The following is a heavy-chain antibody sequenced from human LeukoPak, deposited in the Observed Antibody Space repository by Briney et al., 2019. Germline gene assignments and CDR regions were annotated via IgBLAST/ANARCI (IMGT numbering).Heavy chain of an antibody. CDR2: IYWDDDK. D-gene: IGHD1-1*01. CDR1: GFSLSTSGVG. Sequence: SGPTLVKPTQTLTLTCTFSGFSLSTSGVGVGWIRQPPGKALEWLALIYWDDDKRYSPSMKSRLTITKDTSKNQVVLTMTNMDPVDTATYYCAHSPTVQLERLSGWFDPWGQGTLVTVSS. J-gene: IGHJ5*02. V-gene: IGHV2-5*02. CDR3: AHSPTVQLERLSGWFDP.